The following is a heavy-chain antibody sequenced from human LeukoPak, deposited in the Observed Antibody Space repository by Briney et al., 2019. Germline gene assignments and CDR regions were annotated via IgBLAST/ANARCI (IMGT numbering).Heavy chain of an antibody. D-gene: IGHD6-13*01. J-gene: IGHJ6*02. Sequence: ASVKVSCKASGGTFSSYAIRWVRQAPGQGLEWMGRIIPILGIANYAQKFQGRVTITADKSTSTAYIELSSLRSEDTAVYYCARGGIAAADKRDYYYGMDVWGQGTTVTVSS. CDR2: IIPILGIA. V-gene: IGHV1-69*04. CDR3: ARGGIAAADKRDYYYGMDV. CDR1: GGTFSSYA.